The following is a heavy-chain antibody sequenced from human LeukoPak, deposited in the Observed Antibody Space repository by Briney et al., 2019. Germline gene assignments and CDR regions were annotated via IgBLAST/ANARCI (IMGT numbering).Heavy chain of an antibody. J-gene: IGHJ4*02. Sequence: SETLSLTCTVSGGSVTTFYWSWIRQPPGKGLEWIGYIYYSETTNYNPSLKSRVTISVDTSKNQFSLRLSSVTAADTAVYYSARWDRHYFDYWGQGTLVTVSS. CDR2: IYYSETT. CDR1: GGSVTTFY. D-gene: IGHD1-26*01. V-gene: IGHV4-59*02. CDR3: ARWDRHYFDY.